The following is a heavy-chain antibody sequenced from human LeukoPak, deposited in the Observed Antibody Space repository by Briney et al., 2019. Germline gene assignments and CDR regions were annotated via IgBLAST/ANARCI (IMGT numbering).Heavy chain of an antibody. CDR2: IYSGGST. Sequence: GGSLILSCAASGFTVSSTYMSWVRQAPGKGLEWVSVIYSGGSTYYADSVKGRFTISRDNSKNTLYLQMNSLRAEDTAVYYCARDKGVYSSSGVHYYGMDVWGQGTTVTVSS. CDR3: ARDKGVYSSSGVHYYGMDV. J-gene: IGHJ6*02. V-gene: IGHV3-66*01. CDR1: GFTVSSTY. D-gene: IGHD6-13*01.